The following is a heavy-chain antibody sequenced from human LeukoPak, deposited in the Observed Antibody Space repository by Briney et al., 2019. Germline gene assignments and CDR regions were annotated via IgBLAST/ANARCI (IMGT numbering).Heavy chain of an antibody. V-gene: IGHV1-8*01. J-gene: IGHJ4*02. CDR3: ATNMGGSYYVDY. Sequence: ASVKVSCKASGYTFTSYDINWVRQATGQGLEWTGWMNPNSGNTGYAQKFQGRVTMTRNTSISTACMELSSLRSEDTAVYYCATNMGGSYYVDYWGQGTLVTVSS. CDR2: MNPNSGNT. CDR1: GYTFTSYD. D-gene: IGHD1-26*01.